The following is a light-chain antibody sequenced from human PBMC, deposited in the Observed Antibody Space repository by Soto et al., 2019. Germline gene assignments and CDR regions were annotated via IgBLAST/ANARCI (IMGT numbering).Light chain of an antibody. CDR2: GAS. V-gene: IGKV1-27*01. CDR1: QGISHY. J-gene: IGKJ1*01. Sequence: EIQMTQSPSSLSASVGDRVTITCRASQGISHYLAWYQQKPGKPPTLLMYGASTLQSGVPSRFSGSGSGTDFTLTISSLQPEDVAVYYCQRYNSAPLTFGQGTKVEIK. CDR3: QRYNSAPLT.